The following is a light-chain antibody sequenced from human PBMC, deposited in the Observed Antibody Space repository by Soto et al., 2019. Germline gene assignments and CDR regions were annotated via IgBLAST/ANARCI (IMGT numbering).Light chain of an antibody. Sequence: DIQMTQSPSTLSASVGDRVTITCRASQSISTWLAWYQQKPGKAPKFLIYKAFSLESGVPSRFSCSGSGTEFTLTITSLQPDDFATYYCQQYHSYSYTFGQGTKLEIK. V-gene: IGKV1-5*03. J-gene: IGKJ2*01. CDR2: KAF. CDR1: QSISTW. CDR3: QQYHSYSYT.